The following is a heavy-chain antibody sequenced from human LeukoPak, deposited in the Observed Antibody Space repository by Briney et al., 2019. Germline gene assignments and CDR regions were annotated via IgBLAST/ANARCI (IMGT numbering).Heavy chain of an antibody. Sequence: ASVTVSCKASGYTFTSYGISWVRQAPGQGLEWMGWISAYNGNTNYAQKLQGRVTMTTDTSTSTAYMELRSLRSDDTAVYYCARDFWSGYTFYYYYGMDVWGQGTTVTVSS. CDR2: ISAYNGNT. CDR1: GYTFTSYG. J-gene: IGHJ6*02. V-gene: IGHV1-18*01. CDR3: ARDFWSGYTFYYYYGMDV. D-gene: IGHD3-3*01.